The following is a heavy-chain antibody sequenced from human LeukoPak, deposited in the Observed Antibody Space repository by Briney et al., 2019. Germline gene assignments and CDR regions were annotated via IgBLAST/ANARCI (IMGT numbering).Heavy chain of an antibody. J-gene: IGHJ4*02. CDR3: ARANNGDVDY. Sequence: SETLSLTCTVSGGSISSYYWSWIRQPPGKGLEWIGYIYYSGSTNYNPSLKSRVTISIDKSKNQFSLKVSSVTAADTAVYYCARANNGDVDYWGQGTLVTVSS. CDR1: GGSISSYY. V-gene: IGHV4-59*12. CDR2: IYYSGST. D-gene: IGHD4-17*01.